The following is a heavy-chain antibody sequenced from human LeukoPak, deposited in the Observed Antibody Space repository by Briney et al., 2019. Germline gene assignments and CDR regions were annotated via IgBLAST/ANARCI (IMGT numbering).Heavy chain of an antibody. J-gene: IGHJ3*02. Sequence: ASVKVSCKVSGYTLTELCMHWVRQAPGKGLEWMGGFDPEDGETIYAQKFQGRVTMTEDTSTDTAYMELSSLRSEDTAVYYCAREYYDSNKAPALDIWGQGTMVTVSS. V-gene: IGHV1-24*01. CDR2: FDPEDGET. D-gene: IGHD3-22*01. CDR1: GYTLTELC. CDR3: AREYYDSNKAPALDI.